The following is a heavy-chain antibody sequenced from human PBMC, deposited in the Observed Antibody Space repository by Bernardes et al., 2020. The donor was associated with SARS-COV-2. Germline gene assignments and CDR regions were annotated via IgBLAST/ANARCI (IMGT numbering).Heavy chain of an antibody. V-gene: IGHV4-4*07. D-gene: IGHD3-10*01. J-gene: IGHJ6*02. CDR3: AREGGTSGRGMDV. Sequence: SETLSLTCSVSGDSISTYYWSWIRQPAGKGLEWIGRMSASGSSNHNPSLRSRITMSVDTPQNQISLELSSVTAADTAVYYCAREGGTSGRGMDVWGQGTTVTVSS. CDR1: GDSISTYY. CDR2: MSASGSS.